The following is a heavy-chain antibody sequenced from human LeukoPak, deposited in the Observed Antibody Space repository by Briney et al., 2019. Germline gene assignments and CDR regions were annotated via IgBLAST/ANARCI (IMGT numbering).Heavy chain of an antibody. Sequence: ASVKVSCKASGCTFTGYYMHWVRQAPGQGLEWMGWINPNSGGTNYAQKFQGRVTMTRDTSISTAYMELSRLRSDDTAVYYCARGPLKTGTRRINWFDPWGQGTLVTVSS. V-gene: IGHV1-2*02. CDR1: GCTFTGYY. CDR2: INPNSGGT. J-gene: IGHJ5*02. D-gene: IGHD1-1*01. CDR3: ARGPLKTGTRRINWFDP.